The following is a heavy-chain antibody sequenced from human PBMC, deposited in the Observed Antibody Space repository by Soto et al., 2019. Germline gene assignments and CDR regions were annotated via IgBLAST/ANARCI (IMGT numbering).Heavy chain of an antibody. Sequence: GSLRLSCAASGVTGISNYMSWVRQAPGKGLEWVSVIYSGGSTYYADSVKGRFTISRDNSKNTLYLQMNSLRAEDTAVYYCARDSPITITAGYYYYYGMDVWGQGTTVTVSS. V-gene: IGHV3-53*01. CDR1: GVTGISNY. J-gene: IGHJ6*02. D-gene: IGHD3-3*01. CDR3: ARDSPITITAGYYYYYGMDV. CDR2: IYSGGST.